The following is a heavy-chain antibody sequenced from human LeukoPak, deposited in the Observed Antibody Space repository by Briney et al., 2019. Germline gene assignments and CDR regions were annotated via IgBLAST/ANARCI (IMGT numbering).Heavy chain of an antibody. V-gene: IGHV4-34*01. CDR1: GGSFNDYY. J-gene: IGHJ4*02. Sequence: PSETLSLTCAVYGGSFNDYYWSWIRQPPGKGLEWIGDINHRGSANYNPSLKSRVSMSVDTSKNQFSLRLTSVTAADTAVYYRARRVIVVVPAANTTFDSWGQGTLVTVSS. CDR3: ARRVIVVVPAANTTFDS. CDR2: INHRGSA. D-gene: IGHD2-2*01.